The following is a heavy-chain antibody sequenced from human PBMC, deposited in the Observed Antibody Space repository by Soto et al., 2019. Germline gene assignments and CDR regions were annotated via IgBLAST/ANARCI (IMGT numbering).Heavy chain of an antibody. V-gene: IGHV3-11*05. CDR1: GFTFSDYY. CDR3: ARDFNYGDQSALGYGMDV. Sequence: QVQLVESGGGLVKPGGSLRLSCAASGFTFSDYYMSWIRQAPGKGLEWVSYISSSSSYTNYADSVKGRFTISRDNAKNSLYLQMNILIAEDTAVYYCARDFNYGDQSALGYGMDVWGQGTTVTVSS. CDR2: ISSSSSYT. J-gene: IGHJ6*02. D-gene: IGHD4-17*01.